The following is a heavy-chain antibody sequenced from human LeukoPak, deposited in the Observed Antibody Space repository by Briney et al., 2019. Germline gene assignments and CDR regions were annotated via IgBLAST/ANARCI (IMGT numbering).Heavy chain of an antibody. Sequence: PGGSLRLSCVASGFTFSRCWMHWVRQAPGKGLVWVSRINIDGSGTIYADSVKGRFTISRDNAKNTLYLQMNSLRAEDTAVYYCACIAPSTIAWGQGTLVTVSS. V-gene: IGHV3-74*01. CDR1: GFTFSRCW. CDR3: ACIAPSTIA. CDR2: INIDGSGT. D-gene: IGHD5/OR15-5a*01. J-gene: IGHJ5*02.